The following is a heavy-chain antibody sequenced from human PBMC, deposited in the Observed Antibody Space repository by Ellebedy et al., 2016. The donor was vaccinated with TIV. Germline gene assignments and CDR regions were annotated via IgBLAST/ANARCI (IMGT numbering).Heavy chain of an antibody. J-gene: IGHJ4*02. CDR2: LYSGGST. Sequence: GESLKISCAASGFTVSTNYMSWVRQAPGKGLEWVSVLYSGGSTSYADSVKGRFTVSRDRSKNTLYLQMNSLRAEDTAIYYCARDSRYGSYCSRSSCPVSLDYWGQGTLVTVFS. V-gene: IGHV3-53*01. CDR1: GFTVSTNY. D-gene: IGHD2-2*01. CDR3: ARDSRYGSYCSRSSCPVSLDY.